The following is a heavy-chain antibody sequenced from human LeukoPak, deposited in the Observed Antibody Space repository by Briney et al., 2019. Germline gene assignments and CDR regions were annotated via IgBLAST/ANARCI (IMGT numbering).Heavy chain of an antibody. CDR2: VSIYNDNT. Sequence: ASVKLSCTASGYSFTDYDFSWVRQAPGQGLEWLGWVSIYNDNTKYARAFQDRITMTTDISTSTAYMELKSLTSDDTAVYFCARTGHYQFDSWGQGTLVTVSS. J-gene: IGHJ4*02. D-gene: IGHD3-9*01. CDR1: GYSFTDYD. CDR3: ARTGHYQFDS. V-gene: IGHV1-18*01.